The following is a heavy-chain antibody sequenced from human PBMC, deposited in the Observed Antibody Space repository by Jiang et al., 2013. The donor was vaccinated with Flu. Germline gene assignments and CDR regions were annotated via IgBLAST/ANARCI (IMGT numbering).Heavy chain of an antibody. CDR3: WGRHDH. CDR2: IIPSFGIT. V-gene: IGHV1-69*15. CDR1: GGTFSSSYS. Sequence: SGAEVKKPGSSVKVSCKAAGGTFSSSYSISWVRQAPGQGLEWMGKIIPSFGITNHVQKFQDRLTITADVSTSTAYMELRSLRSDDTAFYYCWGRHDHWGQGTLVTVSS. D-gene: IGHD3-16*01. J-gene: IGHJ5*02.